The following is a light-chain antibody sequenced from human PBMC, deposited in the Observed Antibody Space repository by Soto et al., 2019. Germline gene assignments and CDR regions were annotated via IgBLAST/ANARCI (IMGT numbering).Light chain of an antibody. CDR3: QQYNSYPET. Sequence: DIQMTQSPSTLSASVGDRVTITCRASQSISSWLAWYQQKPGKATKLLIYKASSLESGVPSRFSGSGSGTEFTLTISSLQPDDFATYYCQQYNSYPETFGPGTKVDI. CDR1: QSISSW. CDR2: KAS. V-gene: IGKV1-5*03. J-gene: IGKJ3*01.